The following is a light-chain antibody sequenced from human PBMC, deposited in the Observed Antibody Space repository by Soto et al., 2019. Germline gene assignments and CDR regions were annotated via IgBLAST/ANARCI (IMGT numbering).Light chain of an antibody. CDR3: PELNSFPPWT. Sequence: DTQLTQSPSFLSASVGDRVTMTCRASQGVRNYLAWYQQKRWKAPKVPIYGASTLPNGVPSRLSGSGFGTQFTLTISSLQPADSATYYCPELNSFPPWTFGQGTKVAIK. CDR1: QGVRNY. CDR2: GAS. J-gene: IGKJ1*01. V-gene: IGKV1-9*01.